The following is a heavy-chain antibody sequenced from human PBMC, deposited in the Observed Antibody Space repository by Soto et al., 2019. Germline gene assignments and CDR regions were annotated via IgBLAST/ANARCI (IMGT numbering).Heavy chain of an antibody. D-gene: IGHD3-22*01. CDR3: ARAYKYHSSFGAFDI. J-gene: IGHJ3*02. CDR1: ECTFRNYW. Sequence: XGSLRLSCAASECTFRNYWMTCVRHSPGKGLEWVANIKQDGSEKFYVDSVRGRFTISRDNADNSLFLQMNSLRAEDTAVYYCARAYKYHSSFGAFDIWGQGTMFTVSS. V-gene: IGHV3-7*01. CDR2: IKQDGSEK.